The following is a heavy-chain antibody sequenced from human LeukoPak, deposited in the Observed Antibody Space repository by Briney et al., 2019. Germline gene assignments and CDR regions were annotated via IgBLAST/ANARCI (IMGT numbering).Heavy chain of an antibody. D-gene: IGHD4-17*01. V-gene: IGHV3-66*01. J-gene: IGHJ4*02. CDR2: IYSGGST. Sequence: PGGSLRLSCAASGFTVGSKYMTWVRQGPGKGLEWVSVIYSGGSTYYADSVKGRFTISRDNSKNTLYLQMNSLRAEGTAVYYCARVDYGDYGFDYWGQGTLVTVSS. CDR3: ARVDYGDYGFDY. CDR1: GFTVGSKY.